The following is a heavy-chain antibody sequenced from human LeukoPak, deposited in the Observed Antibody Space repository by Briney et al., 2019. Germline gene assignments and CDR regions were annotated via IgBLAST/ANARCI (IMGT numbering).Heavy chain of an antibody. D-gene: IGHD6-13*01. CDR2: IYYCGST. CDR3: ASLLYSSSWYSWYYFDY. V-gene: IGHV4-59*08. Sequence: KASETLSLTCTVSGGSISSYYWSWIRQPPGKGLEWIGYIYYCGSTNYNPSLKSRVTISVDTSKNQFSLKLSSVTAADTAVYYCASLLYSSSWYSWYYFDYWGQGTLVTVSS. J-gene: IGHJ4*02. CDR1: GGSISSYY.